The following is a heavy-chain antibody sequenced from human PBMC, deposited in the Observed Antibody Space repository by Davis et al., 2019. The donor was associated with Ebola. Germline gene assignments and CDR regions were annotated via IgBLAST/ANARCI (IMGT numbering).Heavy chain of an antibody. CDR1: GGTFSSYT. CDR3: ARGPFRGGSYWGGFDY. CDR2: IIPILGIA. D-gene: IGHD1-26*01. Sequence: SVKVSCKASGGTFSSYTISWVRQAPGQGLEWMGRIIPILGIANYAQKLQGRVTMTTDTSTSTAYMELRSLRSDDTAVYYCARGPFRGGSYWGGFDYWGQGTLVTVSS. V-gene: IGHV1-69*02. J-gene: IGHJ4*02.